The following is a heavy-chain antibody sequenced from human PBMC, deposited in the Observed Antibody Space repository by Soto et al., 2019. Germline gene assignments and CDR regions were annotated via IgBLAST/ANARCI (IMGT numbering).Heavy chain of an antibody. J-gene: IGHJ4*02. CDR1: GYTFTSYD. D-gene: IGHD3-22*01. Sequence: ASVKVSCKASGYTFTSYDINWVRQATGQGLEWMGWMNPNSGNTGYAQKFQGRVTMTRNTSISTAYMELSSLRSEDTAVYYCARGSYDSSGYYYPPGYWGQGTQVTVSS. CDR3: ARGSYDSSGYYYPPGY. V-gene: IGHV1-8*01. CDR2: MNPNSGNT.